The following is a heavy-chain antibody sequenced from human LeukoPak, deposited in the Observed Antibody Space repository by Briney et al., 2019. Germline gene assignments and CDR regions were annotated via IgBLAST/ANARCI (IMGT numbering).Heavy chain of an antibody. D-gene: IGHD3-22*01. V-gene: IGHV1-46*03. CDR1: GCTFTSYY. Sequence: ASVKVSCKASGCTFTSYYMHWVRQAPGQGLEWMGIVNPSGGSTSYAQKFQGRVTMTRDTSTSTVYMELSSLRSEDTAVYYCARVGHYYDSSGYRFDPWGQGTLVTVSS. CDR3: ARVGHYYDSSGYRFDP. J-gene: IGHJ5*02. CDR2: VNPSGGST.